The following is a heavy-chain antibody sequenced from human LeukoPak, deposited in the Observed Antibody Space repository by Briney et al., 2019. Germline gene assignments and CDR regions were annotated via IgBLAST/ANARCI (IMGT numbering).Heavy chain of an antibody. CDR3: ASKTIFGVVPIIGDLGWFDP. J-gene: IGHJ5*02. V-gene: IGHV4-34*01. Sequence: SETLSLTCAVYGGSFSGYYWSWIRQPPGKGLEWIGEINHSGSTNYNPSLKSRVTISVDTSKNQFSLKLSSVTAADTAVYYCASKTIFGVVPIIGDLGWFDPWGQGTLVTVSS. CDR1: GGSFSGYY. CDR2: INHSGST. D-gene: IGHD3-3*01.